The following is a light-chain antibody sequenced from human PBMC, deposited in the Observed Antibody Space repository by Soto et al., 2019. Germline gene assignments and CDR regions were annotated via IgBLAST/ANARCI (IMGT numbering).Light chain of an antibody. CDR1: SSDVGGYNY. CDR3: SSYTSSSTLSTYV. Sequence: ALNQRGSVTGCRAQWITISCTGNSSDVGGYNYVSWYQHHPGKAPKLMIYDVSNRPSGVSNRFSGSKSGNTASLIISGLQAEDEADYYCSSYTSSSTLSTYVFGTGTKVTVL. J-gene: IGLJ1*01. V-gene: IGLV2-14*03. CDR2: DVS.